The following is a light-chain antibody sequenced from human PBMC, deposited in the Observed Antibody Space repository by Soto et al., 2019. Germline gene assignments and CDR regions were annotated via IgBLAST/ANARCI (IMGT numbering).Light chain of an antibody. CDR1: NIGSIS. Sequence: SYELTQPPSVSVAPGQTARITCGGNNIGSISVHWYQQKAGQAPVLVVYDDSDRPSGIPERFSGSNSGNTATLTISRVEAGDEADYYCQVWDSSSDHYVFGTGTKVTVL. J-gene: IGLJ1*01. CDR3: QVWDSSSDHYV. V-gene: IGLV3-21*02. CDR2: DDS.